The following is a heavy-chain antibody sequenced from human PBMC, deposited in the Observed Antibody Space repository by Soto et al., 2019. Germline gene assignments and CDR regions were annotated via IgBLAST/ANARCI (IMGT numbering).Heavy chain of an antibody. J-gene: IGHJ4*02. CDR1: GFSLRNSGVG. V-gene: IGHV2-5*02. D-gene: IGHD6-13*01. CDR3: VHRATLGGSWDTGYLDY. CDR2: IYWDDDK. Sequence: QITLKESGPTLVKPTQTLTLTCTFSGFSLRNSGVGVGWIRQPPGKALEWLAFIYWDDDKRYSPSLRRRLTITKDTFVTQVVLTMTDIDPVDTATYYCVHRATLGGSWDTGYLDYWGQGILVTVSS.